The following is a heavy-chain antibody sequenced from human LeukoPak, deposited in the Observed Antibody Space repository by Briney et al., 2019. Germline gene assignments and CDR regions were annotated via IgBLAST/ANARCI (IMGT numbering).Heavy chain of an antibody. CDR1: GFTFSSYW. J-gene: IGHJ4*02. CDR2: IKQDGSEK. Sequence: PGGSLRLSCAASGFTFSSYWMSWVRQAPGKGLEWVANIKQDGSEKYYVDSVKGRFTISRDNAKNSLYLQMNSLRAEDTAVYYCARVWYYYDSSGYYPDYWGRGTLVTVSS. D-gene: IGHD3-22*01. CDR3: ARVWYYYDSSGYYPDY. V-gene: IGHV3-7*01.